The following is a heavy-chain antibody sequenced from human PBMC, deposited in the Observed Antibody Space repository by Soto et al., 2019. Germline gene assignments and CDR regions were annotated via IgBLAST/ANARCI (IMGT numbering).Heavy chain of an antibody. CDR1: GASINSDGYY. Sequence: VQLQESGPGLVIPSQTLSLPCAVSGASINSDGYYWSWIRPPPGKGLVWIGSIYYCGTTYYDSSLNSRDAISVEATQNLSSLNRASATAADTALYTCARCRSVTWSLDHWGQGTLVAVSS. CDR3: ARCRSVTWSLDH. V-gene: IGHV4-31*11. D-gene: IGHD2-8*02. J-gene: IGHJ4*02. CDR2: IYYCGTT.